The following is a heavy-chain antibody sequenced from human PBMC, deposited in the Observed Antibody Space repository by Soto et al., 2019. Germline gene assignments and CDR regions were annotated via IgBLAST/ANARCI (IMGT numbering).Heavy chain of an antibody. CDR3: AREMRNYYDSSGYSGMDV. CDR2: IIPIFGTA. D-gene: IGHD3-22*01. Sequence: GASVKVSCKASGGTFSSYAISWVRQAPGQGLEWMGGIIPIFGTANYAQKFQGRVTITADESTSTAYMELSSLRSEDTAVYYCAREMRNYYDSSGYSGMDVWGQGTTVTVSS. J-gene: IGHJ6*02. V-gene: IGHV1-69*13. CDR1: GGTFSSYA.